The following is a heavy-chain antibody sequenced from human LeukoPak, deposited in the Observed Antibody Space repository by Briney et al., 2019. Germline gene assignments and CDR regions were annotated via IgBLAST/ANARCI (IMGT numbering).Heavy chain of an antibody. D-gene: IGHD1-14*01. V-gene: IGHV4-61*02. J-gene: IGHJ5*02. Sequence: PSQTLSLTCTVSGGSISSGGYYWSWIRQPAGKGLEWIGRIYTSGSTNYNPSLKSRVTISVDTSKNQFSLKLSSVTAADTAVYYCARVDNARFDPWGQGTLVTVSS. CDR1: GGSISSGGYY. CDR3: ARVDNARFDP. CDR2: IYTSGST.